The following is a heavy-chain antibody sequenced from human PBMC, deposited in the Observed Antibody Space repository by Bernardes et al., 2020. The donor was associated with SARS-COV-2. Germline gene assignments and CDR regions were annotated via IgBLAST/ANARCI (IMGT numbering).Heavy chain of an antibody. CDR2: LSGSGTTT. CDR3: GPFSRPVYFDH. V-gene: IGHV3-23*01. Sequence: GGSLRLSCAASGFTFSNYAMSWVRQAPGKGLEWVSALSGSGTTTYYADSVKGRFTISRDNSKNTLYLQMNSLRAEDTAVYYCGPFSRPVYFDHWGRGTLVTVSS. J-gene: IGHJ4*02. CDR1: GFTFSNYA.